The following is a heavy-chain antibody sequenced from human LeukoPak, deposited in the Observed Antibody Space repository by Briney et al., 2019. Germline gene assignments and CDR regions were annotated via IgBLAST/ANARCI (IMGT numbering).Heavy chain of an antibody. Sequence: SETLSLTCAVSGYSISSGYYWGWIRQPPGKGLEWIGSIYHSGSTYYNPSLKSRVTISVDTSKNQFSLKLSSVTAADTAVYYCARHPPGLGVFDYWGQGTLVTVSS. CDR3: ARHPPGLGVFDY. D-gene: IGHD3/OR15-3a*01. CDR1: GYSISSGYY. CDR2: IYHSGST. J-gene: IGHJ4*02. V-gene: IGHV4-38-2*01.